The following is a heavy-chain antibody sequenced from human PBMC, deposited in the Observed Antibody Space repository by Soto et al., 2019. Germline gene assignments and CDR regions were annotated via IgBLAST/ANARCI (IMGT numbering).Heavy chain of an antibody. CDR2: MNPNSGNT. Sequence: SVKVSCKASGYTFTSYDINWVRQATGQGLEWMGWMNPNSGNTGYAQKFQGRVTMTRNTSISTAYMELSSLRSEDTAVYYCARGRYYDFWSGSDAFDIWGQGTMVTVS. J-gene: IGHJ3*02. V-gene: IGHV1-8*01. CDR3: ARGRYYDFWSGSDAFDI. D-gene: IGHD3-3*01. CDR1: GYTFTSYD.